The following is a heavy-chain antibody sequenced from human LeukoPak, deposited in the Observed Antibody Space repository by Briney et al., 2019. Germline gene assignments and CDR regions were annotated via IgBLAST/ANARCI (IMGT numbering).Heavy chain of an antibody. D-gene: IGHD6-13*01. V-gene: IGHV3-21*06. CDR2: ITRSSSYI. CDR1: GFTLSSYS. CDR3: ARDPFAYIAEIGADSFDI. Sequence: GGSLRLSCVASGFTLSSYSMTWVRQAPGKGLEWVSSITRSSSYIHYADSVKGRFTISRDNAQNALYLQMDYLRVEDPAVYYCARDPFAYIAEIGADSFDIWGQGTMVTVSS. J-gene: IGHJ3*02.